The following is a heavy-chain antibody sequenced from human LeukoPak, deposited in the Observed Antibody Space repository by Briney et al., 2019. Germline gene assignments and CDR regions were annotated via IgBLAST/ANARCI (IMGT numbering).Heavy chain of an antibody. J-gene: IGHJ4*02. V-gene: IGHV4-39*07. D-gene: IGHD3-10*01. Sequence: PSETLSLTCTVSGGSISSSSYYWGWIRQPPGKGLEWIGSIYYSGSTYYNPSLKSRVTISVDTSKNQFSLKLSSVTAADTAVYYCAGAYYYGSGSYPKPFDYWGQGTLVTVSS. CDR2: IYYSGST. CDR3: AGAYYYGSGSYPKPFDY. CDR1: GGSISSSSYY.